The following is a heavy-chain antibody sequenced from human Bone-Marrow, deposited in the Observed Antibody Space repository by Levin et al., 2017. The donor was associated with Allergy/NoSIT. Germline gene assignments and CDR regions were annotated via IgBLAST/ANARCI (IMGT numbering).Heavy chain of an antibody. V-gene: IGHV4-38-2*02. CDR2: IYYTGST. CDR1: GFSISGGHY. Sequence: SETLSLTCNVSGFSISGGHYWGWVRQPPGKGLEWLASIYYTGSTYYNLSLKSRVTISIDTSKNQFSLRLTSVTAADTAIYYCARDQSGDSDIPFDIWGQGTMVTVSS. J-gene: IGHJ3*02. CDR3: ARDQSGDSDIPFDI. D-gene: IGHD4-17*01.